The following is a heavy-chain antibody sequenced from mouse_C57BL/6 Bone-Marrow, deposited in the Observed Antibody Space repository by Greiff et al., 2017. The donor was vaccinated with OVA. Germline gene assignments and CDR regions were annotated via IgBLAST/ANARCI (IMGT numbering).Heavy chain of an antibody. CDR2: IYPRSGNT. Sequence: VKLMESGAELARPGASVKLSCKASGYTFTSYGISWVKQRTGQGLEWIGEIYPRSGNTYYNEKFKGKATLTADKSSSTAYMELRSLTSEDSAVYFCARGGRIYYYGSRSWFAYWGQGTLVTVSA. V-gene: IGHV1-81*01. CDR3: ARGGRIYYYGSRSWFAY. J-gene: IGHJ3*01. CDR1: GYTFTSYG. D-gene: IGHD1-1*01.